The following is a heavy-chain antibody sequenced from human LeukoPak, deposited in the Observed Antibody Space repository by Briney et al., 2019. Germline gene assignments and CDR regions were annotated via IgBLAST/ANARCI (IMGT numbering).Heavy chain of an antibody. D-gene: IGHD3-10*01. CDR2: ISGSGGST. CDR3: AKDRSSVDYYGSGFDP. Sequence: GGSLRLSCAASGFTFSSYGMSWVRQAPGKGLEWVSAISGSGGSTYYADSVKGRFTISRDNSKNTLYLQMNSLRAEDTAVYYCAKDRSSVDYYGSGFDPWGQGTLVTVSS. V-gene: IGHV3-23*01. J-gene: IGHJ5*02. CDR1: GFTFSSYG.